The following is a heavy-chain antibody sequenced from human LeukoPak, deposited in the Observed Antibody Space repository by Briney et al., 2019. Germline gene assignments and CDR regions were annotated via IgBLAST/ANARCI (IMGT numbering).Heavy chain of an antibody. CDR2: IIPIFGTA. CDR3: ARGHDSSGIIFDY. Sequence: ASVKVSCKASGGTFSSYAISWVRQAPGQGLEWMGRIIPIFGTANYAQKFQGRVTITTDESTSTAYMELSSLRSEDTAVYYCARGHDSSGIIFDYWGQGTLVTVSS. D-gene: IGHD3-22*01. J-gene: IGHJ4*02. V-gene: IGHV1-69*05. CDR1: GGTFSSYA.